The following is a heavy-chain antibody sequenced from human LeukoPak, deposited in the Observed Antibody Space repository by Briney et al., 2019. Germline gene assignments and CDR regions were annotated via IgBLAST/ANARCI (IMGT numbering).Heavy chain of an antibody. D-gene: IGHD2-15*01. CDR1: GGSISSSSYY. V-gene: IGHV4-39*07. J-gene: IGHJ6*03. Sequence: SSETLSLTCTVSGGSISSSSYYWGWIRQPPGKGLEWIGSIHYSGSTNYNPSLKSRVTISVDTSKNQFSLKLSSVTAADTAVYYCARGYCSGGSCYSYYYYNYMDVWGKGTTVTVSS. CDR3: ARGYCSGGSCYSYYYYNYMDV. CDR2: IHYSGST.